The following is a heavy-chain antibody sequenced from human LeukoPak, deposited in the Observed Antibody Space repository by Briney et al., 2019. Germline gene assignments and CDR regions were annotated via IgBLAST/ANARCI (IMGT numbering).Heavy chain of an antibody. CDR1: GGSISSYY. CDR3: AREEGPYGYDSSGYLGHNWFDP. V-gene: IGHV4-4*07. CDR2: IYTSGST. J-gene: IGHJ5*02. Sequence: SETLSLTCTVSGGSISSYYWSWIRQPAGKGLEWIGRIYTSGSTNYNPSLKSRVTMSVDTSKNQFSLKLSSVTAADTAVYYCAREEGPYGYDSSGYLGHNWFDPWGQGTLVTVSS. D-gene: IGHD3-22*01.